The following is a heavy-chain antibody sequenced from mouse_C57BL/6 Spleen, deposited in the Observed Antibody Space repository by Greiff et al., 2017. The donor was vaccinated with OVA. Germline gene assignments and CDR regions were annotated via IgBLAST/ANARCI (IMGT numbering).Heavy chain of an antibody. CDR1: GYTFTSYW. J-gene: IGHJ4*01. Sequence: VQLQQPGAELVKPGASVKLSCKASGYTFTSYWMHWVKQRPGQGLEWIGMIHPNSGSTNYNEKFKSKATLTVDKSSSTAYMQLSSLTSEDSAVYYCARITTVVATDYYAMDYWGQGTSVTVSS. V-gene: IGHV1-64*01. CDR2: IHPNSGST. CDR3: ARITTVVATDYYAMDY. D-gene: IGHD1-1*01.